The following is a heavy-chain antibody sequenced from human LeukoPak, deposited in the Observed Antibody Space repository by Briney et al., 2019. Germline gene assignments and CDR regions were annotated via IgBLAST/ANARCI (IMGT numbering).Heavy chain of an antibody. Sequence: PGGSLRLSCAASGFTFSSYEMNWVRQAPGEGLEWVSYISSSGSTIYYADSVKGRFTISRDNAKNSLYLQMNSLRAEDTAVYYCARVYCSSTSCYAEYYFDYWGQGTLVTVSS. CDR3: ARVYCSSTSCYAEYYFDY. J-gene: IGHJ4*02. V-gene: IGHV3-48*03. CDR2: ISSSGSTI. D-gene: IGHD2-2*01. CDR1: GFTFSSYE.